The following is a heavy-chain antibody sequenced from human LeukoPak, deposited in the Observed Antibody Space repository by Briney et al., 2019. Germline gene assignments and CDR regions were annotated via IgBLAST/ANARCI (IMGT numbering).Heavy chain of an antibody. CDR2: IYYSGST. Sequence: PSETLSPTCTVSGGSISSSSYYWGWIRQPPGKGLEWIGSIYYSGSTYYNPSLKSRVTISVDTPKNQFSLKLSSVTAADTAVYYCARHPIAVAVCWFDPWGQGTLVTVSS. CDR1: GGSISSSSYY. J-gene: IGHJ5*02. V-gene: IGHV4-39*01. D-gene: IGHD6-19*01. CDR3: ARHPIAVAVCWFDP.